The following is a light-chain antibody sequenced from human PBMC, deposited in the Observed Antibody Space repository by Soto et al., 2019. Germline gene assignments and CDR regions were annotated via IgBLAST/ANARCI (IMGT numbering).Light chain of an antibody. Sequence: QSALTQPASVSGSPGQSINISCTGTSSDVGSYNLVSWYQQHPGKAPKLMIYEGSKRPSGVSNRFSGSKSGNTASLTIYGLQAEDEADYYCSSYARNRDVVFGGGTKLTVL. V-gene: IGLV2-23*01. CDR3: SSYARNRDVV. CDR1: SSDVGSYNL. CDR2: EGS. J-gene: IGLJ2*01.